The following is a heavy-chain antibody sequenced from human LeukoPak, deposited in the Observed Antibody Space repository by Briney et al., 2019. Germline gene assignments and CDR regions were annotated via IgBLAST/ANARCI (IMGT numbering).Heavy chain of an antibody. CDR1: GDSVSSNSAA. J-gene: IGHJ5*02. CDR2: TYYRSKWYN. D-gene: IGHD3-10*01. Sequence: SRTLSLTCAISGDSVSSNSAAWNWIRQSPSSGLEWLGRTYYRSKWYNDYAVSVKSRITINPDTSKNQFSLQLNSVTPEDTAVYYCARSKTNRAVRGVIITNWFDPWGQGTLVTVSS. V-gene: IGHV6-1*01. CDR3: ARSKTNRAVRGVIITNWFDP.